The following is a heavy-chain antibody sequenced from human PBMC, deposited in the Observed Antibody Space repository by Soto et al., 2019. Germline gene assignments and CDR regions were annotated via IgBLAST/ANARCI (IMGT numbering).Heavy chain of an antibody. V-gene: IGHV3-30-3*01. Sequence: PGGSLRLSCGASGFTFSAFDLHWVRQAPGKGLEWVAVTSTNDGIKIYADSVKGRFTISRDNSKSTLYLQMNSLRPEDTAVYLCARDPLLGAPDYFDCWGQGILVTVSS. CDR1: GFTFSAFD. CDR3: ARDPLLGAPDYFDC. J-gene: IGHJ4*02. CDR2: TSTNDGIK. D-gene: IGHD3-3*02.